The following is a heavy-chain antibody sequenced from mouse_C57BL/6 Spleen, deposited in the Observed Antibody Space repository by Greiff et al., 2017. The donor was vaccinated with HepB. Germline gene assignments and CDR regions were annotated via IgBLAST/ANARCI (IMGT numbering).Heavy chain of an antibody. D-gene: IGHD1-1*01. CDR1: GYTFTSYW. CDR2: IDPSDSET. CDR3: ARRGYYGSREDWFAY. V-gene: IGHV1-52*01. Sequence: QVQLQQPGAELVRPGSSVKLSCKASGYTFTSYWMHWVKQRPIQGLEWIGNIDPSDSETHYNQKFKDKATLTVDKSSSTAYMQLSSLTSEDSAVYYCARRGYYGSREDWFAYWGQGTLVTVSA. J-gene: IGHJ3*01.